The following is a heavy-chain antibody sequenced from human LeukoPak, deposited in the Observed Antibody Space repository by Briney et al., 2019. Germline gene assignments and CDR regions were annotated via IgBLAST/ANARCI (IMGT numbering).Heavy chain of an antibody. V-gene: IGHV3-30*02. CDR1: GFSFDNHG. J-gene: IGHJ4*02. CDR2: VRFDGSYQ. D-gene: IGHD3-10*01. Sequence: GGSLRLSCATSGFSFDNHGMHWVRQAPGKGLEWVTFVRFDGSYQLYTDSVEGRFTISRDDAKNSLYLQMNSLRAEDTAVYSCARVNDYDSGSLYRPIDYWGQGTLVTVSS. CDR3: ARVNDYDSGSLYRPIDY.